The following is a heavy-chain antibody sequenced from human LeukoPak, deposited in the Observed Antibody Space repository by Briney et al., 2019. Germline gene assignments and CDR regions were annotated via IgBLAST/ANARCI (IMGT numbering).Heavy chain of an antibody. Sequence: GASVTVSCTASVGTFSIYAISWVRKAPGPGMEWMGRIIPILGIAIYAQKVQGGDTITADKSTSTTYTEMSSLRSEDTGVYYCARLIDESSADGVFDYWGQGTLVTVSS. V-gene: IGHV1-69*04. D-gene: IGHD3-22*01. J-gene: IGHJ4*02. CDR3: ARLIDESSADGVFDY. CDR1: VGTFSIYA. CDR2: IIPILGIA.